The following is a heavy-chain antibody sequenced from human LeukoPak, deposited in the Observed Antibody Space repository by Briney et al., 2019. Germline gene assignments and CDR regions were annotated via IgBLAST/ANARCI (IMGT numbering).Heavy chain of an antibody. V-gene: IGHV3-33*01. J-gene: IGHJ3*02. CDR3: ARDKARLLWFGDSGDAFDI. Sequence: PGRSLRLSCAASGFTFSSYGMHWVRQAPGKGLEWVAVIWYDGSNKYYADSVKGRFTISRDNSKNTLYLQMNSLRAEDTAVYYCARDKARLLWFGDSGDAFDIWGQGTMVTVSS. CDR1: GFTFSSYG. D-gene: IGHD3-10*01. CDR2: IWYDGSNK.